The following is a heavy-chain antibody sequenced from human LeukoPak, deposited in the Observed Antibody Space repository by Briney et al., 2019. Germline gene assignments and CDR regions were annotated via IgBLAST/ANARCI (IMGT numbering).Heavy chain of an antibody. CDR1: GFTFSSYL. CDR3: ARHRGYANFDY. V-gene: IGHV3-7*01. D-gene: IGHD5-12*01. J-gene: IGHJ4*02. CDR2: MNRDGSEK. Sequence: GGSLRLSCAGSGFTFSSYLMSWVRQAPGKGLEGVANMNRDGSEKNYLDSVKGRFTISRENAKNSLHLQMNCRRALDTGLYYFARHRGYANFDYWGQETLVTASS.